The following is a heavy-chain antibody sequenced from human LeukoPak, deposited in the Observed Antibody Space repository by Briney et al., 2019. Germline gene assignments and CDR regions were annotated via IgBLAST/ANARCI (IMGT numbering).Heavy chain of an antibody. CDR3: ARWGAGCSSTSCYGPQDYYYGMDV. CDR1: GFTFSSYW. J-gene: IGHJ6*02. CDR2: IKQDGSEK. Sequence: GGSLRLSCAASGFTFSSYWISWVRQAPGKGLEWVANIKQDGSEKYYVDSVKGRFTISRDNAKNSLYLQMNSLRAEDTAVYYCARWGAGCSSTSCYGPQDYYYGMDVWGQGTTVTVSS. V-gene: IGHV3-7*01. D-gene: IGHD2-2*01.